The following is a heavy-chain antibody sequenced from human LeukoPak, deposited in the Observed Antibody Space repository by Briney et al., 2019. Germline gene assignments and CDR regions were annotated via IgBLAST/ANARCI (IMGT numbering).Heavy chain of an antibody. Sequence: GGSLRLSCAASGFTFSSYAMSWVRQAPGKGLEWVSAISGSGGSTYYADSVKGRFTISRDNSKNTLYLQMNSLRAEDTAVYYCAKDRSLRFLEWLLRGFDYWGQGTLVTVSS. J-gene: IGHJ4*02. CDR3: AKDRSLRFLEWLLRGFDY. CDR2: ISGSGGST. D-gene: IGHD3-3*01. CDR1: GFTFSSYA. V-gene: IGHV3-23*01.